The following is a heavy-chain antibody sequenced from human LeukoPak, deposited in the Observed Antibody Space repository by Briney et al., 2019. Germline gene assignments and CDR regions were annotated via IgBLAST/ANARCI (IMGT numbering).Heavy chain of an antibody. CDR1: GFTFSSYA. CDR2: IGGSGGST. Sequence: GGSLRLSCAASGFTFSSYAMSWVRQAPGKGLEWVSAIGGSGGSTYYADSVKGRFTISRDNSKNTLYLQMNSLRAEDTAVYYCAKGRYSSSANWFDPWGQGTLVTVSS. J-gene: IGHJ5*02. V-gene: IGHV3-23*01. CDR3: AKGRYSSSANWFDP. D-gene: IGHD4-11*01.